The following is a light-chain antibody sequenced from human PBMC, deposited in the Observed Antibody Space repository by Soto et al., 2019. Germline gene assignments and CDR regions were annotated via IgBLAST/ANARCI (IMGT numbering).Light chain of an antibody. J-gene: IGKJ1*01. CDR1: QSISSW. CDR2: DAS. Sequence: GDRVTITCRASQSISSWLAWYQQKPGKAPKLLIYDASSLESGVPSRFSGSGSGTEFTLTISSLQPDDFATYYCQQYNSYRFGQGTKVDIK. CDR3: QQYNSYR. V-gene: IGKV1-5*01.